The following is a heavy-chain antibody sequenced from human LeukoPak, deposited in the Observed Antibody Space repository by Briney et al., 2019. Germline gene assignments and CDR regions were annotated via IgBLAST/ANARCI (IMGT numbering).Heavy chain of an antibody. D-gene: IGHD2/OR15-2a*01. V-gene: IGHV4-59*08. J-gene: IGHJ3*02. CDR3: VRHEYAWRGAFDI. Sequence: PSETLSLTCTVSGGSISTYYWSWMRQSPGKGLEWIGYINYSGTTDSNPSLKSRVTISVDTSKNQFSLELRSVTAADTAVYYCVRHEYAWRGAFDIWGQGTMVTVSS. CDR1: GGSISTYY. CDR2: INYSGTT.